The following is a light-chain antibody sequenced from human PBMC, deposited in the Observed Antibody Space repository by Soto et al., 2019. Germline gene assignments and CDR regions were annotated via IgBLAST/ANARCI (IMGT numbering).Light chain of an antibody. CDR2: DTS. J-gene: IGKJ2*01. Sequence: EIVLTQSPATLSLSPGERATLSCRASQSVSSFLAWYQQKPGQAPRLLIYDTSSRATGIPARFSGSGSGTDFTLTSSSLEPDDFAVYYWQQRGYTFGQGTKLEIK. CDR3: QQRGYT. V-gene: IGKV3-11*01. CDR1: QSVSSF.